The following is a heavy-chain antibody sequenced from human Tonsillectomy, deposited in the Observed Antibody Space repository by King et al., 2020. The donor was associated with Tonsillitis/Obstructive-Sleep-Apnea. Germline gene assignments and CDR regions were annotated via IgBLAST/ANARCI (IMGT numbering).Heavy chain of an antibody. CDR3: AKDEYYYDSSTYPNH. CDR2: ISYDGSNK. J-gene: IGHJ4*02. D-gene: IGHD3-22*01. V-gene: IGHV3-30*18. Sequence: VQLVESGGGVVQPGRSLRLYCAASGFTFSSYGMHWVRQAPGKGLEWVAVISYDGSNKYYADSVKGRFTISRDNSKNTLFLQMNSLSAEDTALYYCAKDEYYYDSSTYPNHWGQGTLVTVSS. CDR1: GFTFSSYG.